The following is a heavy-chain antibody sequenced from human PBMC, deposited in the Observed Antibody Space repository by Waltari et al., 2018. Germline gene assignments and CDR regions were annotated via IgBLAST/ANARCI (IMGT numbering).Heavy chain of an antibody. CDR1: GGTFSSYA. Sequence: QVQLVQSGAEVKKPGSSVKVSCKASGGTFSSYAISWVRQAPGQGLEWMGGIIPIFGTANYAQKFQGRVTITTDESTSTAYMELSSLRSEDTAVYYCARRGGTGCSGGSCYSSVYGMDVWGQGTTVTVSS. D-gene: IGHD2-15*01. J-gene: IGHJ6*02. V-gene: IGHV1-69*05. CDR3: ARRGGTGCSGGSCYSSVYGMDV. CDR2: IIPIFGTA.